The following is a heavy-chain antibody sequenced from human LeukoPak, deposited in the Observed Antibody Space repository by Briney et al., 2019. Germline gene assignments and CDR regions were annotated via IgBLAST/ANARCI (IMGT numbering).Heavy chain of an antibody. CDR1: GGTFSSYA. Sequence: GASVKVSCKASGGTFSSYAISWVRQAPGKGLEWMGGIIPIFGTANYAQKFQGRVTITADESTSTAYMELSSLRSEDTAVYYCARGDYDSSGYYPDAFDIWGQGTMVTVSS. CDR2: IIPIFGTA. CDR3: ARGDYDSSGYYPDAFDI. V-gene: IGHV1-69*13. J-gene: IGHJ3*02. D-gene: IGHD3-22*01.